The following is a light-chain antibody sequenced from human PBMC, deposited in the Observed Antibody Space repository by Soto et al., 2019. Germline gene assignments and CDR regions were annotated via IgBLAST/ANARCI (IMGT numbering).Light chain of an antibody. V-gene: IGKV1-39*01. J-gene: IGKJ2*01. Sequence: IELTQSPSSLSASVGDRVTITCRTSQSISKSLNWYQQKVGKAPKLLIHLASTLQSGVPSRFSGSGFGTDFSLSITSLQPEDFATYYCQSAAAFAQGTKLEIK. CDR3: QSAAA. CDR2: LAS. CDR1: QSISKS.